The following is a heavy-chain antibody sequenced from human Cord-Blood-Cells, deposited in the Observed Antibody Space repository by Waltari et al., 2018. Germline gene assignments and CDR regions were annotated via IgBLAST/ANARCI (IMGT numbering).Heavy chain of an antibody. J-gene: IGHJ6*02. Sequence: VKVSCKASGYPFTSYGISWVRQAPGQGLEWMGWISAYNGNTNYAQKLQGRVTMTTDTSTSTAYMELRSLRSDDTAVYYCARGGIPAANYYYYYGMDVWGQGTTVTVSS. CDR1: GYPFTSYG. CDR3: ARGGIPAANYYYYYGMDV. D-gene: IGHD2-2*01. CDR2: ISAYNGNT. V-gene: IGHV1-18*01.